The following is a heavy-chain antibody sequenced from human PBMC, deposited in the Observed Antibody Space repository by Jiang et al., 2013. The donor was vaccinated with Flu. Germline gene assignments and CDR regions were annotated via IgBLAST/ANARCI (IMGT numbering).Heavy chain of an antibody. CDR3: ARLGGQQWLEFDY. Sequence: SYWIGWVRQMPGKGLEWMGIIYPGDSDTRYSPSFQGQVTISADKSISTAYLQWSSLKASDTAMYYCARLGGQQWLEFDYWGQGTLVTVSS. D-gene: IGHD6-19*01. J-gene: IGHJ4*02. CDR2: IYPGDSDT. CDR1: SYW. V-gene: IGHV5-51*01.